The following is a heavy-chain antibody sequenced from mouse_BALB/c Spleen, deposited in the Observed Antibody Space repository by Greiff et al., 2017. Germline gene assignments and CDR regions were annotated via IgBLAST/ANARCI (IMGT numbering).Heavy chain of an antibody. J-gene: IGHJ2*01. CDR1: GYTFTDYE. Sequence: QVHVKQSGAELVRPGASVTLSCKASGYTFTDYEMHWVKQTPVHGLEWIGAIDPETGGTAYNQKFKGKATLTADKSSSTAYMELRSLTSEDSAVYYCTRGELHFDYGGQGTTLTVSS. CDR2: IDPETGGT. D-gene: IGHD4-1*01. CDR3: TRGELHFDY. V-gene: IGHV1-15*01.